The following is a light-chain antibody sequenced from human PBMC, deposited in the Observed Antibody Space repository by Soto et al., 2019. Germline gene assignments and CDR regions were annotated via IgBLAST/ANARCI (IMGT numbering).Light chain of an antibody. J-gene: IGKJ4*01. CDR1: QSVANY. Sequence: EVVLTQSPATLSLSPGERATLSCRASQSVANYIAWYQKRPGQSPRLLIYDSSNRATGIPARFTGSGSGTDFTLTISSLEPEDFAVYYCQQCGSWPPLTFGGGTKVEIK. V-gene: IGKV3-11*01. CDR2: DSS. CDR3: QQCGSWPPLT.